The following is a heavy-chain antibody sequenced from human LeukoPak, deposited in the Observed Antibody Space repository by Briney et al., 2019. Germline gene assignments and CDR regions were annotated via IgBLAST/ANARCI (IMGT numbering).Heavy chain of an antibody. D-gene: IGHD6-13*01. CDR2: ISFDGTNK. Sequence: GGSLRLSCAASGFTFSSYGMHWVRQAPGKGLEWVAVISFDGTNKFYADSVKGRFTISRDNSKKTVYLQMNSLRAEDAAVYYCAKGGGTGYSSSWYSDWGQGTLVTVSS. V-gene: IGHV3-30*18. CDR1: GFTFSSYG. CDR3: AKGGGTGYSSSWYSD. J-gene: IGHJ4*02.